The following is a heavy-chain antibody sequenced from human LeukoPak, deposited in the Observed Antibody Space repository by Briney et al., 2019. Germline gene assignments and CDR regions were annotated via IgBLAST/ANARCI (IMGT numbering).Heavy chain of an antibody. CDR3: ATRLGTTRVFDY. D-gene: IGHD1-14*01. CDR2: ISSIGDLT. Sequence: GGSLRLSCAASGFTFSSYAMSWVRQAPGKGLEWVSAISSIGDLTYYADSVKGQFIISRDNSRNTLYLQMNSLRAEHAALYYCATRLGTTRVFDYWGQGTLVAVSS. V-gene: IGHV3-23*01. J-gene: IGHJ4*02. CDR1: GFTFSSYA.